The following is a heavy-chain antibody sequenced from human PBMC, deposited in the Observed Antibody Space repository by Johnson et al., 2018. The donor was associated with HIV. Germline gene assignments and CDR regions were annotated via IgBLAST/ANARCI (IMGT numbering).Heavy chain of an antibody. CDR3: TSSYNFWAFDI. V-gene: IGHV3-NL1*01. CDR1: GFIFSGFG. CDR2: IYSGGST. D-gene: IGHD5-24*01. Sequence: QVQLVESGGGVVQPGRSLRLSCAASGFIFSGFGLHWVRQAPGKGLEWVSVIYSGGSTYYADSVKGRFTISRDNAKNTLYLQLYGLRSEDTAVYYCTSSYNFWAFDIWGQGTVVTVSS. J-gene: IGHJ3*02.